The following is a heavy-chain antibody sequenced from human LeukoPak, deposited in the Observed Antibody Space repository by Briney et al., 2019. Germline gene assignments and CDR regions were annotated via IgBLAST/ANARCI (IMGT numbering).Heavy chain of an antibody. V-gene: IGHV4-39*01. CDR3: ARLYCGGECYSGYFDY. J-gene: IGHJ4*02. CDR1: GGSISSSSWY. Sequence: SQTLSLTRTLSGGSISSSSWYCDSIRQPPGNGLEWSGTIYYTGSTYYNPSLKSRVTIPVDTSKDQFSLKLSSVTAADTAVYYCARLYCGGECYSGYFDYWGQGTLVTVSS. D-gene: IGHD2-21*01. CDR2: IYYTGST.